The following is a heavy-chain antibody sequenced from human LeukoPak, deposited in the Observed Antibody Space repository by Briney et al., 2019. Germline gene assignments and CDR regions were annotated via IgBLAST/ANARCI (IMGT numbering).Heavy chain of an antibody. CDR1: GFTFSNYG. CDR2: ISYDGSNK. V-gene: IGHV3-30*03. D-gene: IGHD6-13*01. CDR3: ARGLGSSWFSWFDP. Sequence: GRSLRLACVASGFTFSNYGMHWVRQAPGKGLEWVAVISYDGSNKYYADSVKGRFTISRDNSKNTLYLQMNSLRAEDTAVYYCARGLGSSWFSWFDPWGQGTLVTVSS. J-gene: IGHJ5*02.